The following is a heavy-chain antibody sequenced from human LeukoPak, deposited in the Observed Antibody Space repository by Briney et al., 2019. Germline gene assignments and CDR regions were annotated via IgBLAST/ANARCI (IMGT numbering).Heavy chain of an antibody. D-gene: IGHD3-22*01. Sequence: PSQTLSLTRTVSGGPVSSGSYYWSWIRQPAGKGLEWIGRIYTSGSTNYNPSLKSRVTISVDTSKNQFSLKLSSVTAADTAVYYCARDSHYYNSSGYGGYWFDPWGQGTLVTVSS. CDR1: GGPVSSGSYY. J-gene: IGHJ5*02. CDR2: IYTSGST. CDR3: ARDSHYYNSSGYGGYWFDP. V-gene: IGHV4-61*02.